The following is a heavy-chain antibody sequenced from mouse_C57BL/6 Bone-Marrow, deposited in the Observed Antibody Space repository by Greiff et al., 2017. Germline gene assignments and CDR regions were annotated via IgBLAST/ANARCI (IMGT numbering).Heavy chain of an antibody. CDR3: AREGNWEVGFDY. CDR2: IDPSDSYT. Sequence: VQLQQPGAELVMPGASVKLSCKASGYTFTSYWMHWVKQRPGQGLEWIGEIDPSDSYTNYNQKFKGKSTLTVDKSSRTAYMQLSSLTSADSAVYYCAREGNWEVGFDYWGQGTTLTVSS. CDR1: GYTFTSYW. V-gene: IGHV1-69*01. D-gene: IGHD4-1*01. J-gene: IGHJ2*01.